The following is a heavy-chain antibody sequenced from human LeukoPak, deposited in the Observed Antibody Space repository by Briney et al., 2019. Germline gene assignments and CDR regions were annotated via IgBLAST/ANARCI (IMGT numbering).Heavy chain of an antibody. CDR1: GFTFSSYA. D-gene: IGHD3-22*01. V-gene: IGHV3-23*01. CDR2: ISGSGGST. Sequence: GGSLRLSCAASGFTFSSYAMSCVRQAPGKGLEWVSAISGSGGSTYYAGSVKGRFTISRDNSKNTLYLQMNSLRAEDTAVYYCASYDSSGQGDYWGQGTLVTVSS. J-gene: IGHJ4*02. CDR3: ASYDSSGQGDY.